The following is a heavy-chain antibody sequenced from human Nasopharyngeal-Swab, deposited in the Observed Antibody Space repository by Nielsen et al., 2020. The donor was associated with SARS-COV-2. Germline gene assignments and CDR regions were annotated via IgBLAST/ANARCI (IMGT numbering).Heavy chain of an antibody. CDR2: IGDKDHNYAT. CDR1: GFIFSASA. J-gene: IGHJ4*02. Sequence: GEALKISCAASGFIFSASAIHWVRQASGKGLEWGGRIGDKDHNYATTYGASVQGRFTIRRDDSKNTAFLQMDSLKTEHTALYYCTTDFYFDHWGQGTLVPVSS. CDR3: TTDFYFDH. V-gene: IGHV3-73*01.